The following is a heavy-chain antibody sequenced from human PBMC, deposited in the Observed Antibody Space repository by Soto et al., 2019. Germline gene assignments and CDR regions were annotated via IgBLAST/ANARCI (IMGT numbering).Heavy chain of an antibody. CDR2: VHYTGST. CDR3: ARSVAVPGAHIDY. Sequence: KPSETLSLTCSVSGGSISGSYWSWIRQSPGKGLDWLGYVHYTGSTNYSPSLRSRVSISVDTSKNEFSLRLSSVTAADTAVYFCARSVAVPGAHIDYWGQGTQVTVAS. CDR1: GGSISGSY. J-gene: IGHJ4*02. D-gene: IGHD6-19*01. V-gene: IGHV4-59*01.